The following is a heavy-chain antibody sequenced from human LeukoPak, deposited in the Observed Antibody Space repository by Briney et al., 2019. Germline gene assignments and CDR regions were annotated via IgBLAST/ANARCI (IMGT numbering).Heavy chain of an antibody. Sequence: PSETLSLTCTVSGGSISGSSYYWGWIRQPPGKGLEWIGSIYYSGSTYYNPSLKSRVTISVDTSKNQFSLQLNSVTPEDTAVYYCARAATRAVDIWGQGTMVTVSS. V-gene: IGHV4-39*02. J-gene: IGHJ3*02. D-gene: IGHD1-14*01. CDR3: ARAATRAVDI. CDR2: IYYSGST. CDR1: GGSISGSSYY.